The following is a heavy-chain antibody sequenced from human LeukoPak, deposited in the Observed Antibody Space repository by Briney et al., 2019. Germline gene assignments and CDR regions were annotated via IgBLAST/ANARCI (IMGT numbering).Heavy chain of an antibody. V-gene: IGHV3-30*19. J-gene: IGHJ4*02. Sequence: PGGSLRLSCAASGLTFSSYGMHWVRQAPGKGLEWVAVISYDGSIKYYADSVKGRFTISRDNSKNTLYLQMNSLRAEDTAVYYCARAPNPGFSSDWNFDYWGQGTLVTVSS. CDR3: ARAPNPGFSSDWNFDY. CDR1: GLTFSSYG. D-gene: IGHD6-19*01. CDR2: ISYDGSIK.